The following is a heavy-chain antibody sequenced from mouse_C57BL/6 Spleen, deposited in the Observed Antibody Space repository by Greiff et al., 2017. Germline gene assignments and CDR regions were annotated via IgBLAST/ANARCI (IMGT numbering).Heavy chain of an antibody. V-gene: IGHV1-64*01. CDR3: ARGGYYDYYAMDY. J-gene: IGHJ4*01. CDR1: GYTFTSYW. D-gene: IGHD2-3*01. CDR2: IHPNSGST. Sequence: QVQLQQPGAELVKPGASVKLSCKASGYTFTSYWMHWVKQRPGQGLEWIGMIHPNSGSTNYNEKFKSKATLTVDKSSSTADMQLSSLTSEDSAVYYCARGGYYDYYAMDYWGQGTSVTVS.